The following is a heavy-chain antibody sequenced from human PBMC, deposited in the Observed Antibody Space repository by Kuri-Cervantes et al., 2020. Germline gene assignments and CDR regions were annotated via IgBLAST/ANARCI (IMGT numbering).Heavy chain of an antibody. Sequence: GESLKISCAASGFTFSDYYMSWIRQAPGKGLEWVSYISSSGSTIYYADSVKGRFTISRDNAKNSLYLQMNSLRAEDTAVYYCARDRWGTIFGVVIHWGQGTLVTVSS. J-gene: IGHJ4*02. D-gene: IGHD3-3*01. CDR2: ISSSGSTI. CDR3: ARDRWGTIFGVVIH. V-gene: IGHV3-11*04. CDR1: GFTFSDYY.